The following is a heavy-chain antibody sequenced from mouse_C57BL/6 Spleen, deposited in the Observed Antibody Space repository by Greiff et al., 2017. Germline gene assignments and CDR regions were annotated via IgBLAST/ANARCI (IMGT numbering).Heavy chain of an antibody. J-gene: IGHJ1*03. CDR2: INPNYGTT. D-gene: IGHD1-1*01. V-gene: IGHV1-39*01. CDR3: AGGYYYGSSYGGYFDV. CDR1: GYSFTDYN. Sequence: VQLQQSGPELVKPGASVKISCKASGYSFTDYNMNWVKQSNGKSLEWIGVINPNYGTTSYNQKFKGKATLTVDKSSSTAYMQLNSLTAEDSAVYYWAGGYYYGSSYGGYFDVGGTGTTVTVSS.